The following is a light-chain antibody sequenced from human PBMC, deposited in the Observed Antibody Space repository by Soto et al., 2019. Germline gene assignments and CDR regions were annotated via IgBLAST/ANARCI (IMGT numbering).Light chain of an antibody. CDR3: QHYNSYSVA. CDR2: KAS. Sequence: DIQMTQSPSTLFGSVGDRVTITCRAIQTISSWLAWYQQKPGKAPKLVMYKASTLKSGVPSRFRGSGSGTEFTLTISSLQPDDFATYYCQHYNSYSVAFGQGTKVDIK. CDR1: QTISSW. V-gene: IGKV1-5*03. J-gene: IGKJ1*01.